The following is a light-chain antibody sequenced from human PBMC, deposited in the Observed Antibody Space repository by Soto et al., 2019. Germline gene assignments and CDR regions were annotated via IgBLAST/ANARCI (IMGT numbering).Light chain of an antibody. J-gene: IGKJ5*01. Sequence: EIVLTQSPATLSLSPGERATLSCRASQSVGNYLAWYQQKPGQAPRLLIYDASNRATGIPARFSGSGSGTDFTLTISSLEPQDCAVYYCQQRSNWPPLTFGQGTRLDIK. V-gene: IGKV3-11*01. CDR2: DAS. CDR3: QQRSNWPPLT. CDR1: QSVGNY.